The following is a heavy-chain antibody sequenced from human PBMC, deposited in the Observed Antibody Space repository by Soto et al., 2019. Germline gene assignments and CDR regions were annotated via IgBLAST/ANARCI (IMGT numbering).Heavy chain of an antibody. J-gene: IGHJ4*02. D-gene: IGHD2-15*01. CDR2: ISYDGTGK. CDR3: ARGRVVVAANCMNY. V-gene: IGHV3-30*03. Sequence: QVQLVESGGGVVQPGRSLRLSCAASGFIFNTYGMHWVRQAPGKGLEWLAAISYDGTGKFYADSVKGRFTISRDNSRNTLYLHMNTLRADDTAVYYCARGRVVVAANCMNYWGQGTLVTVSS. CDR1: GFIFNTYG.